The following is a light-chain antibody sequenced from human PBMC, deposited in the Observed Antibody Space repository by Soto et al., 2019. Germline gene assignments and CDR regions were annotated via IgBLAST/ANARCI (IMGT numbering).Light chain of an antibody. V-gene: IGKV1-5*01. CDR3: QHYNSYSEA. CDR1: QSISSW. J-gene: IGKJ1*01. Sequence: DIQMTQSPCSLPASVRDRVTITCRASQSISSWLAWYQQKPGKAPKLLIYDASSLESGVPSRFSGSGSGTDFTLPIGSLQPEDFATYYCQHYNSYSEAFGQGRKV. CDR2: DAS.